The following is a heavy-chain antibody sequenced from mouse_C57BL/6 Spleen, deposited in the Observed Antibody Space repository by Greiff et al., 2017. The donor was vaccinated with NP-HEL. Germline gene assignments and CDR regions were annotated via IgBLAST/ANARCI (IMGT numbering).Heavy chain of an antibody. D-gene: IGHD1-1*01. J-gene: IGHJ2*01. CDR2: IYPGDGDT. CDR3: ARSLDYGSSR. V-gene: IGHV1-82*01. Sequence: QVQLQQSGPELVKPGASVKISCKASGYAFSSSWMNWVKQRPGKGLEWIGRIYPGDGDTNYNGKFKGKATLTADKSSSTAYMQLSSLTSEDSAVYFCARSLDYGSSRWGQGTTLTVSS. CDR1: GYAFSSSW.